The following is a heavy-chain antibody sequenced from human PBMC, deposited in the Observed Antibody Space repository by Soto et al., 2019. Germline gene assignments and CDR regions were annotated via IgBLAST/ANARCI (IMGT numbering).Heavy chain of an antibody. Sequence: QVQLQESGPGLVKPSETLSLTCTVSGGSISSYYWSWIRQPPGKGLEWIGYIYYSGSTNYNPSLKSRVTISVDTSKNQFSLKLSSVTAADTAVYYCARADRAWLQLSFAFDIWGQGTMVTVSS. CDR3: ARADRAWLQLSFAFDI. D-gene: IGHD5-12*01. V-gene: IGHV4-59*01. J-gene: IGHJ3*02. CDR2: IYYSGST. CDR1: GGSISSYY.